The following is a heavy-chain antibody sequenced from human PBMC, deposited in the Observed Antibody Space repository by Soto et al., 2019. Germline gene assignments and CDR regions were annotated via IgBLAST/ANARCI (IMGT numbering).Heavy chain of an antibody. CDR3: TRDRGIEYISSRRYTGAWFDP. CDR1: FSSIATHNYY. V-gene: IGHV4-39*02. Sequence: LSATCNVSFSSIATHNYYGAWIRRPPWKGQEWIGSIYYTGSSYNSTSLKIGVTISVETHTHQLSLSLTSVTASDTAVHSCTRDRGIEYISSRRYTGAWFDPWGQGTLVTVSS. D-gene: IGHD6-13*01. J-gene: IGHJ5*02. CDR2: IYYTGSS.